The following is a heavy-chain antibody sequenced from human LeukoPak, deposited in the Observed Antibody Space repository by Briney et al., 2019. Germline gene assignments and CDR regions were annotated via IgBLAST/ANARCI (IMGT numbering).Heavy chain of an antibody. J-gene: IGHJ4*02. CDR1: GFTFSSYG. D-gene: IGHD3-22*01. CDR3: AKDQSPTIYYDSSVFDY. V-gene: IGHV3-33*06. CDR2: IWYDGSNK. Sequence: PGGSLRLSCAASGFTFSSYGMHWVRQAPGKGLEWVAVIWYDGSNKYYADSVKGRFTISRDNSKNTLYLQVNSLRAEDTAVYYCAKDQSPTIYYDSSVFDYWGQGTLVTVSS.